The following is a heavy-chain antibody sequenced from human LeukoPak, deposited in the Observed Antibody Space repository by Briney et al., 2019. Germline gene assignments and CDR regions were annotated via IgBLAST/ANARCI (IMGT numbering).Heavy chain of an antibody. Sequence: GGSLRLSCAASGFTFSDYGMHWVRQAPGKGLEWVAVIWYDGTNKYYGGSVKGRFTISRDNSKNMLYLQMNSLRAEDTAVYYCARSHGKTGDVVDYWGQGTLVTVSS. J-gene: IGHJ4*02. CDR2: IWYDGTNK. CDR1: GFTFSDYG. CDR3: ARSHGKTGDVVDY. V-gene: IGHV3-33*01. D-gene: IGHD7-27*01.